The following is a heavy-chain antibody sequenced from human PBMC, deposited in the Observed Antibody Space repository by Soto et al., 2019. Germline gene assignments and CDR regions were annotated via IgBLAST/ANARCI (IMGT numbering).Heavy chain of an antibody. J-gene: IGHJ6*02. CDR1: GFTFSSYA. CDR2: ISGSGGST. Sequence: VGSLRLSCAASGFTFSSYAMSWVRQAPGNGLEWVSAISGSGGSTYYADPVKGRFTISRDNSKNTLYLQMNSLRAEDTAVYYCAKVRRESGFYYYYGMDVWGQGTTVTVSS. CDR3: AKVRRESGFYYYYGMDV. V-gene: IGHV3-23*01.